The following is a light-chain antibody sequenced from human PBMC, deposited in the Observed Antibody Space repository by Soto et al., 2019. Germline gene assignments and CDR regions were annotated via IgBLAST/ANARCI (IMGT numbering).Light chain of an antibody. CDR3: MKALQTPIT. CDR2: LGS. V-gene: IGKV2-28*01. Sequence: DIVMTQSPLSLPFTPGEPASISCRSSQSLLHSNGYNYLDWYLQKPGQSPQLLIYLGSNRASGVPDRFSGSGSGTDFTLKISRVEAEDVGVYYCMKALQTPITFGQGTRLEIK. CDR1: QSLLHSNGYNY. J-gene: IGKJ5*01.